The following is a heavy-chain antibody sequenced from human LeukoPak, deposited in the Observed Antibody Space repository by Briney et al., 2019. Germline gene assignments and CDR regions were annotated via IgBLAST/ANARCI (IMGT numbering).Heavy chain of an antibody. V-gene: IGHV4-34*01. CDR3: ARGRRYSSGGYNWFDP. J-gene: IGHJ5*02. Sequence: SETLSLTCAVYGGSFSGYYWSWIRQPPGKGPEWIGEINHSGSTNYNPSLKSRVTISVDTSKNQFSLKLSSVTAADTAVYYCARGRRYSSGGYNWFDPWGQGTLVTVSS. D-gene: IGHD6-19*01. CDR2: INHSGST. CDR1: GGSFSGYY.